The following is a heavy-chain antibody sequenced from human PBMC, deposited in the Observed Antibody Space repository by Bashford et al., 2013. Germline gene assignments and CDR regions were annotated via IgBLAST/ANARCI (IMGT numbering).Heavy chain of an antibody. Sequence: WVRQAPGQGPEWMGWINPNPNSGATKYAEMFQGRVTMTRDTSISTAYMELSSLRSDDTAVYFCARDGPVVGVWNAFDVWGQGTVVTVSS. CDR2: INPNPNSGAT. D-gene: IGHD1-26*01. V-gene: IGHV1-2*02. J-gene: IGHJ3*01. CDR3: ARDGPVVGVWNAFDV.